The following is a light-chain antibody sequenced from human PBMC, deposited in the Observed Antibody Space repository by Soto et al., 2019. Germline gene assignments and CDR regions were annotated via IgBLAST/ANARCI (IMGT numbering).Light chain of an antibody. CDR2: EVV. CDR3: QSYDNRVRGSKV. V-gene: IGLV2-8*01. Sequence: QSALTQPPSASGSPGQSVTISCTGTKNDIGVYDFVSWYQHHPGKAPRLIIYEVVQRPSGVPDRFSGSKSGNTASLTVSGLQAADEADYYCQSYDNRVRGSKVFGGGTKLTVL. J-gene: IGLJ3*02. CDR1: KNDIGVYDF.